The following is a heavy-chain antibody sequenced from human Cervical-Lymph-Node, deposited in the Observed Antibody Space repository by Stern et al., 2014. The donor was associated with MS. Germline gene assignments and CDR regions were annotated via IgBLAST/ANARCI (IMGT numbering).Heavy chain of an antibody. Sequence: QLVESGGGLVQPGGSLRLSCAASGIIFGAYVLHRVRPAPGKGPEWVAGISWNSGDIAYTDSVKGRFTISRDNAKNSLYLHMNSLRAEDTALYYCAKDLGEVFYYGMDVWGQGTTVTVSS. D-gene: IGHD2-21*01. CDR1: GIIFGAYV. J-gene: IGHJ6*02. V-gene: IGHV3-9*01. CDR2: ISWNSGDI. CDR3: AKDLGEVFYYGMDV.